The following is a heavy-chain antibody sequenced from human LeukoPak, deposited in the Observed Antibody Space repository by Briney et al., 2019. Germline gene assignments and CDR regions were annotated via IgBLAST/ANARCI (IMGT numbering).Heavy chain of an antibody. Sequence: SETLSLTCTVSGGSISSYYWSWIRQPPGKGLEWIGYIYYSGTTNYNPSLKSRVTISVDTSKNQFSLKLTSVTAADTAVYYCAGGSGLPHFDYWGGGTLVTVSS. D-gene: IGHD3-10*01. J-gene: IGHJ4*01. CDR2: IYYSGTT. V-gene: IGHV4-59*01. CDR3: AGGSGLPHFDY. CDR1: GGSISSYY.